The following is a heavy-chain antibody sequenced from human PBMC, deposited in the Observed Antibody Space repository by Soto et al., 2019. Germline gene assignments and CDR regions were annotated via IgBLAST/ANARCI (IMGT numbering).Heavy chain of an antibody. J-gene: IGHJ3*02. Sequence: EVQLVEFGGGLILPGMSLRLSCAASGFSFDDYAMHWVRQAPGKGLEWVSGISWNSGNIGYADSVKGRFTISRDNAKDSLYLQMNSLRVEDTALYYCVKDKLNAVFVGALHIWGQGTMVTVSS. CDR3: VKDKLNAVFVGALHI. CDR1: GFSFDDYA. V-gene: IGHV3-9*01. CDR2: ISWNSGNI. D-gene: IGHD2-8*01.